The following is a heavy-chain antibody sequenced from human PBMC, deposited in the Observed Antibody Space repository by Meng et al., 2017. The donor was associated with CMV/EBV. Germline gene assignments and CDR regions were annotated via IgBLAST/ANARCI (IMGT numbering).Heavy chain of an antibody. CDR3: ARMPRDGYNYIDY. CDR1: GGTFSSYA. CDR2: IIPIFGTA. V-gene: IGHV1-69*12. Sequence: VKVVQSGASVKKPGSSVKVSCKASGGTFSSYAISWVRQAPGQGLEWMGGIIPIFGTANYAQKFQGRVTITADESTSTAYMELSSLRSEDTAVYYCARMPRDGYNYIDYWGQGTLVTVSS. J-gene: IGHJ4*02. D-gene: IGHD5-24*01.